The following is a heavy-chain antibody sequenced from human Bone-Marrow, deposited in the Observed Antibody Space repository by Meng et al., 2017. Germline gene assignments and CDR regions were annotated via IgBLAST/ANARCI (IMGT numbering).Heavy chain of an antibody. CDR1: GYTFTGYY. CDR2: INPNSGGT. Sequence: SCKASGYTFTGYYMHWVRQAPGQGLEWMGWINPNSGGTNYAQKFQGRVTMTRDTSISTAYMELSRLRSDDTAVYYCAREYSSSWYNYFDYWGQGTLVTVSS. CDR3: AREYSSSWYNYFDY. V-gene: IGHV1-2*02. D-gene: IGHD6-13*01. J-gene: IGHJ4*02.